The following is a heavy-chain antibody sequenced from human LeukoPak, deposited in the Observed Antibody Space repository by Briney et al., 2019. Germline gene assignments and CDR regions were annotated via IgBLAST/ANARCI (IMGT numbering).Heavy chain of an antibody. D-gene: IGHD5-18*01. V-gene: IGHV4-61*03. CDR1: GGSVSSGSHY. J-gene: IGHJ4*02. CDR2: VYYSGST. CDR3: ARYSYGPGYFDY. Sequence: PSETLSLTCPVSGGSVSSGSHYWSWIRQPPGKGLEWIGHVYYSGSTSYNPSLKGRVTISVDTSKNHFSLELHSVTAADTAVYYCARYSYGPGYFDYWGQGTLVTVSS.